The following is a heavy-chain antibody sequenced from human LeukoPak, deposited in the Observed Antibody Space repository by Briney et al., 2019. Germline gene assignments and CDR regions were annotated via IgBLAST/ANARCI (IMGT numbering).Heavy chain of an antibody. Sequence: PSETLSLTCTVSGYSISSGYYWGWIRQPPGKGLEWIGSIYHSGSTYYNPSLKSRVTISVDTSKNQFSLKLSSVTAADTAVYYCAIYPGQQLVNYFDYWGQGTLVTVSS. V-gene: IGHV4-38-2*02. D-gene: IGHD6-13*01. J-gene: IGHJ4*02. CDR1: GYSISSGYY. CDR2: IYHSGST. CDR3: AIYPGQQLVNYFDY.